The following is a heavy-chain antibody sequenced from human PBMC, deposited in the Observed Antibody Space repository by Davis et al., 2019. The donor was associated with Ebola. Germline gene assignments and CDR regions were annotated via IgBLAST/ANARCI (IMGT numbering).Heavy chain of an antibody. CDR1: GYSFTSYW. Sequence: GESLKISCKGSGYSFTSYWIAWVRQMPGKGLECMGIIYPGDSDTRYSPSFQGQVTLSADKYSTTAYLQWRSLKASDTAMYYCARQGGGSGRLTSFDYWGQGTLITVSS. D-gene: IGHD1-26*01. V-gene: IGHV5-51*01. J-gene: IGHJ4*02. CDR3: ARQGGGSGRLTSFDY. CDR2: IYPGDSDT.